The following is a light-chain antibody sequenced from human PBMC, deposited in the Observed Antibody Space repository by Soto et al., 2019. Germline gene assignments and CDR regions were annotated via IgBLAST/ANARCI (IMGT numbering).Light chain of an antibody. CDR1: KNIGRW. Sequence: DIQMTQSPSTLSAFIGDRVTITCRASKNIGRWLAWYQQRPGKAPNLLIYDDSTLQSGVSSRFSGSGSGTLVTLTLSSLQPDDFATYYCQQYISYHTFGQGTRLEI. CDR2: DDS. CDR3: QQYISYHT. J-gene: IGKJ2*01. V-gene: IGKV1-5*01.